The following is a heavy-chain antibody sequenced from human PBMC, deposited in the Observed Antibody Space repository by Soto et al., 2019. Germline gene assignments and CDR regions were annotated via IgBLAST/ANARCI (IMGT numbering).Heavy chain of an antibody. V-gene: IGHV3-7*01. Sequence: GGSLRLSCAASGFTFSSYWMSWVRQAPGKGLEWVANIKQDGSEKYYVDSVKGRFTISRDNAKNSLYLQMNSLRAEDTAVYYCARDRGVKHYDFWSGFGWFDPWGQGTLVTVSS. CDR1: GFTFSSYW. J-gene: IGHJ5*02. D-gene: IGHD3-3*01. CDR3: ARDRGVKHYDFWSGFGWFDP. CDR2: IKQDGSEK.